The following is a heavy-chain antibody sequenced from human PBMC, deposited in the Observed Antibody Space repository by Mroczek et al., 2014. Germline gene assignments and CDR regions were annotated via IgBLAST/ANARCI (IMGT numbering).Heavy chain of an antibody. CDR2: INHSGST. J-gene: IGHJ6*02. D-gene: IGHD2-15*01. CDR3: ARGDIVVVVADHYYYYGMDV. V-gene: IGHV4-34*01. CDR1: GGSFSGYY. Sequence: QVQLQESGAGLLKPSETLSLTCAVYGGSFSGYYWSWIRQPPGKGLEWIGKINHSGSTNYNPSLKSRVTISVDTSKNQFSLKLSSVTAADTAVYYCARGDIVVVVADHYYYYGMDVWGQGTTVTVSS.